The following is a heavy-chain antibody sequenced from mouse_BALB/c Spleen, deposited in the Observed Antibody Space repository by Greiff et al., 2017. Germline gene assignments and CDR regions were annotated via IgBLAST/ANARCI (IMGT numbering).Heavy chain of an antibody. D-gene: IGHD2-4*01. V-gene: IGHV1-7*01. CDR1: GYTFTSYW. Sequence: VQLQQSGAELAKPGASVKMSCKASGYTFTSYWMHWVKQRPGQGLEWIGYINPSTGYTEYNQKFKDKATLTADKSSSTAYMQLSSLTSEDSAVYYCASTMITAWYFDVWGAGTTVTVSS. CDR3: ASTMITAWYFDV. J-gene: IGHJ1*01. CDR2: INPSTGYT.